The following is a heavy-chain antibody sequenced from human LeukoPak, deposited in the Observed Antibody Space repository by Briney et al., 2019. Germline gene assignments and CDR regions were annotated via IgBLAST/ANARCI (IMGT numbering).Heavy chain of an antibody. CDR3: ARGGPYSGSYFVDY. Sequence: GGSLRLSCGASGFTFSDYYMSWIRQTPGKGLEWVSSISSSSRYIYYADSVKGRFTISRDNAKNSLYLQMNSLRAEDTAVYYCARGGPYSGSYFVDYWGQGTLVTVSS. D-gene: IGHD1-26*01. CDR1: GFTFSDYY. J-gene: IGHJ4*02. V-gene: IGHV3-11*06. CDR2: ISSSSRYI.